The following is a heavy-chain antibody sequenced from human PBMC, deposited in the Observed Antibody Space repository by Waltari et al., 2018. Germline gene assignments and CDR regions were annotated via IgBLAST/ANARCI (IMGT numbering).Heavy chain of an antibody. V-gene: IGHV4-34*01. CDR3: ASLTYCGSDCYPPVGDY. CDR1: GGSFSGYY. J-gene: IGHJ4*02. CDR2: INHSGST. D-gene: IGHD2-21*01. Sequence: QVQLQQWGAGLLKPSETLSLTCAVYGGSFSGYYWSWIRQPPGKGLEWIGEINHSGSTNYNPSLKSRVTISVDTSKNQFSLKLSSVTAADTAVYYCASLTYCGSDCYPPVGDYWGQGTLVTVSS.